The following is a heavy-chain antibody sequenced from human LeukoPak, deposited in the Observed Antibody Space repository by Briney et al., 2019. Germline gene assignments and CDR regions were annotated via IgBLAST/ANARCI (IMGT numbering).Heavy chain of an antibody. CDR3: ASYGGYVGYFDY. Sequence: ASVKVSCKASGGTFSSYTISWVRQAPGQGLEWIGRIIPILGIANYAQKFQGRVTITADKSTSTAYMELSSLRSEDTAVYYCASYGGYVGYFDYWGQGTLVTVSS. J-gene: IGHJ4*02. CDR1: GGTFSSYT. CDR2: IIPILGIA. V-gene: IGHV1-69*02. D-gene: IGHD5-12*01.